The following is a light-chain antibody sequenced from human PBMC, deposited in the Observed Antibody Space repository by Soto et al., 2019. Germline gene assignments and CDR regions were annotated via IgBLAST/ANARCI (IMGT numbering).Light chain of an antibody. CDR3: MQALQSPRT. CDR2: LGS. Sequence: DVVMTQSPFSLPVIPGEPASISCNSSQRLLHSNGFNYLDWYLQRPGQSPQLLIYLGSNRASGVPDRFSGWGSGTDFTLKITRVDAEDVGVYYCMQALQSPRTFGQGSKLEIK. J-gene: IGKJ2*01. V-gene: IGKV2-28*01. CDR1: QRLLHSNGFNY.